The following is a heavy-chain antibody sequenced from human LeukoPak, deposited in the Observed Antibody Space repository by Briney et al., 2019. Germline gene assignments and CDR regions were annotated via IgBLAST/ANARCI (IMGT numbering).Heavy chain of an antibody. V-gene: IGHV3-7*01. J-gene: IGHJ2*01. CDR3: ARDHWATVTTEYFDL. D-gene: IGHD4-17*01. CDR1: GFTFSSYW. CDR2: IKQDGSEK. Sequence: GGSLRLSCAASGFTFSSYWMSWVRQAPGKGLEWVANIKQDGSEKYYVDSVKGRFTISRDNAKNSLYLQMNSLRAEDTAVYYCARDHWATVTTEYFDLWGRGTLVTVSS.